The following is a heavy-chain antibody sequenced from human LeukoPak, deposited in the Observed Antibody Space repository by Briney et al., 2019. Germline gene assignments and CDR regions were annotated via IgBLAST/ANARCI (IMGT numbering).Heavy chain of an antibody. CDR1: VYTSTNYG. Sequence: GASVTVSYMPSVYTSTNYGISWVRQAPGQGLEWKGWISAYNGNTNKGQKLQGRVTMTTDTSTRTAYMELRSLRSDDTAVYYCARGGSGTPLGYWGQGTLVTVSS. CDR3: ARGGSGTPLGY. V-gene: IGHV1-18*01. J-gene: IGHJ4*02. D-gene: IGHD1-7*01. CDR2: ISAYNGNT.